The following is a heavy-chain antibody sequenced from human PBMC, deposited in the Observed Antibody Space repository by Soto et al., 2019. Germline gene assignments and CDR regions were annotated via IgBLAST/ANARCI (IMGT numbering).Heavy chain of an antibody. V-gene: IGHV1-46*01. CDR1: GYTFTSYY. CDR3: PRTAMARYYFDY. J-gene: IGHJ4*02. D-gene: IGHD5-18*01. CDR2: NNPCGGST. Sequence: APVKVSCKASGYTFTSYYIHWVRQSPGQGRQWMGINNPCGGSTSYAQKFQGRVTITANESTSTPYMELSSLRSEDTAVYYWPRTAMARYYFDYWGQGTLVTVSS.